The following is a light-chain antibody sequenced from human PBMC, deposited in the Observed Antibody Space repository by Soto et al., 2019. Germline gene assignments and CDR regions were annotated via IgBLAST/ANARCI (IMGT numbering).Light chain of an antibody. CDR1: QSISSW. J-gene: IGKJ5*01. Sequence: DIQMTQSPSTLSASVGDGVTITCRASQSISSWLAWYQQKPGKAPKLLIYGASTLQSGVPSRLSGGGSGTEFTLTISSMQPDDFATYYCQQYNNYSTFGQGTRLEIK. CDR3: QQYNNYST. CDR2: GAS. V-gene: IGKV1-5*01.